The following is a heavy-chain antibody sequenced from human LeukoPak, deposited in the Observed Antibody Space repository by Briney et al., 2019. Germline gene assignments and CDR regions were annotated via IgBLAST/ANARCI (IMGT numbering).Heavy chain of an antibody. Sequence: GGSLRLSCVASGFAFSSYVMNWVRQAPGKGLEWVSYISSSGSAIYYADSVKGRFTISRDNSKDSLYLQMNSLRTEDTALYYCARDNTGSYEYWGQGTLITVSP. V-gene: IGHV3-48*04. CDR1: GFAFSSYV. CDR3: ARDNTGSYEY. D-gene: IGHD1-26*01. J-gene: IGHJ4*02. CDR2: ISSSGSAI.